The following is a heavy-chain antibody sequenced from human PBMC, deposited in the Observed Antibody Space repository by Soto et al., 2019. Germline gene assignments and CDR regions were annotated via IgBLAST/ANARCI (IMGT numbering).Heavy chain of an antibody. V-gene: IGHV3-23*01. CDR2: ISGSGGST. J-gene: IGHJ4*02. D-gene: IGHD6-13*01. CDR1: GFTFSSYA. CDR3: AKDDYGSGSNWLD. Sequence: EVQLLESGGGLVQPGGSLRLSCAASGFTFSSYAMSWVRQAPGKGLEWLSAISGSGGSTYYADSVKGRFTISRDNSKNTLYLQLNSLRAEDTAVYYCAKDDYGSGSNWLDWGQGTLVTVSS.